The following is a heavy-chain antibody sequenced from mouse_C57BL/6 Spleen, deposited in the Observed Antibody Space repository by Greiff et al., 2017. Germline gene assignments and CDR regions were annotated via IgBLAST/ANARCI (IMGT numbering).Heavy chain of an antibody. CDR3: ARGDDGYYGY. CDR1: GYTFTSYW. D-gene: IGHD2-3*01. Sequence: QVQLKQPGAELVMPGASVKLSCKASGYTFTSYWMHWVKQRPGQGLEWIGEIDPSDSYTNYNQKFKGKSTLTVDKSSSTAYMQLSSLTSEDSAVYYCARGDDGYYGYWGQGTTLTVSS. V-gene: IGHV1-69*01. J-gene: IGHJ2*01. CDR2: IDPSDSYT.